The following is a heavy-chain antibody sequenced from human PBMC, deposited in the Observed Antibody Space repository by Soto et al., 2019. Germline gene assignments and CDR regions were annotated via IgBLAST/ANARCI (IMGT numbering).Heavy chain of an antibody. D-gene: IGHD3-10*01. CDR3: ARTTMVRGVITYYFDY. Sequence: SETLSLTCTVSGGSISSYYWSWIRQPPGKGQEWIGYIYYRGSTNYNPSIKSRVTISVDTSKNHFSLKLSSVTAADSAVYYCARTTMVRGVITYYFDYWGQGTLVTVSS. CDR1: GGSISSYY. V-gene: IGHV4-59*08. J-gene: IGHJ4*02. CDR2: IYYRGST.